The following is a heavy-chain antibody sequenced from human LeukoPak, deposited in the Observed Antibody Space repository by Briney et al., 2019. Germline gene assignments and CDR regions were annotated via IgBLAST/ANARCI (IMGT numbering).Heavy chain of an antibody. Sequence: SETLSLTSIVPGGSISSSSYYWAWIRQSPGKGLEWIGTFSSGGSAYYNPSLTSRVSISKDTSDNQFSLRLYSLTAADTAVYYCARKQTGTMYDVWGQGTQVTVSS. D-gene: IGHD1-7*01. CDR3: ARKQTGTMYDV. V-gene: IGHV4-39*07. CDR1: GGSISSSSYY. CDR2: FSSGGSA. J-gene: IGHJ4*02.